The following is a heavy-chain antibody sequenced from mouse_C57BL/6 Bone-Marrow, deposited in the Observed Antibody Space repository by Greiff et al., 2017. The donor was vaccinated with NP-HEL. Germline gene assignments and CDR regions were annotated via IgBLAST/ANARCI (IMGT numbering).Heavy chain of an antibody. CDR3: ARYGTRGNSYWYFDV. J-gene: IGHJ1*03. CDR1: GFTFTDYY. V-gene: IGHV7-3*01. CDR2: IRNKANGYTT. D-gene: IGHD2-1*01. Sequence: VQLKESGGGLVQPGGSLSLSCAASGFTFTDYYMSWVRQPPGKALEWLGFIRNKANGYTTEYSASVKGRFTISRDNSQSILYLQMNALRAEDSATYYCARYGTRGNSYWYFDVWGTGTTVTVSS.